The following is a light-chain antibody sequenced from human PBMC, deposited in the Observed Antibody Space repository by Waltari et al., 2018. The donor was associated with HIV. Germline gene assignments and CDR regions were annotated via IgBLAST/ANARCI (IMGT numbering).Light chain of an antibody. Sequence: QSVLTQPPSASGTPGQRVTISCSGSSSNIGSNTVNWYQQLPGTAPKVLLYSNNQRPSGVPERFSGSKSGTSASLAISGLQSEDEADYYCAAWDDSLGGVVFGGGTKLTVL. V-gene: IGLV1-44*01. J-gene: IGLJ3*02. CDR1: SSNIGSNT. CDR2: SNN. CDR3: AAWDDSLGGVV.